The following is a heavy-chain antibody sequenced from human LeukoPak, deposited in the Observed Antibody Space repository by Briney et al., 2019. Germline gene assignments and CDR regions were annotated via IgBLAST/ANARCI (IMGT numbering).Heavy chain of an antibody. D-gene: IGHD1-14*01. V-gene: IGHV1-3*01. J-gene: IGHJ5*01. CDR1: GYTFTTYA. CDR2: INAGNGDT. CDR3: ARGGTELWFDS. Sequence: ASVKVSCKASGYTFTTYAMHWVRQAPGQRLEWMGWINAGNGDTKYSQKFQGRVTITRDTSASTAYMELSSLRSEDTAVYYCARGGTELWFDSWGQGTLVTVSS.